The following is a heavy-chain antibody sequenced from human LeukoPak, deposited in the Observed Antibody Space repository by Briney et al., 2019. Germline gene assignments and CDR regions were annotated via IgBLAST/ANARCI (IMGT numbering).Heavy chain of an antibody. CDR2: IYYSGST. CDR1: GGSISSYY. D-gene: IGHD2-2*01. CDR3: ASTLIVVAPAADWYFDL. J-gene: IGHJ2*01. Sequence: SETLSLTCTVSGGSISSYYWSWIRQPPGKGLEWIGYIYYSGSTNYNPSLKSRVTISVDTSKNQFSLKLSSVTAADTAVYYCASTLIVVAPAADWYFDLWGRGTLVTVSS. V-gene: IGHV4-59*01.